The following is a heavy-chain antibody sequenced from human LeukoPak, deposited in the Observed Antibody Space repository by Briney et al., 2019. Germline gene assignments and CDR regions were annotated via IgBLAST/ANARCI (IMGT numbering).Heavy chain of an antibody. V-gene: IGHV1-46*01. D-gene: IGHD4-17*01. CDR1: GYTFTSYY. CDR3: AKIMTTVTTRDY. Sequence: GASVKVSCKASGYTFTSYYMHWVRQAPGQGLEWMGIINPAGGSTTYAQKFQGRVTMTRDTSTSTVYMELSSLRFEDTAVYYCAKIMTTVTTRDYWGQGTLVTVSS. CDR2: INPAGGST. J-gene: IGHJ4*02.